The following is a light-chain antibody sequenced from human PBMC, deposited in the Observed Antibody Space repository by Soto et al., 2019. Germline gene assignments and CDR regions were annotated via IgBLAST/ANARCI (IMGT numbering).Light chain of an antibody. CDR3: TSYAGSNIWV. J-gene: IGLJ3*02. CDR2: EVS. CDR1: SSDVGGYNY. Sequence: QSALTQPPSASGSPGQSVTISCTGTSSDVGGYNYVSWYQQYPGKAPKLMIYEVSKRPSGVPDRFSGSKSGKTASLTVSGLQHEDEADYCTSYAGSNIWVFGGGTQLTVL. V-gene: IGLV2-8*01.